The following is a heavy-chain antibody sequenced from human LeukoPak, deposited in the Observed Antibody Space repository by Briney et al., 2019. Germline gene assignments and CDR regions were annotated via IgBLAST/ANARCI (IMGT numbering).Heavy chain of an antibody. J-gene: IGHJ5*02. CDR2: INHSGST. CDR1: GGSFSGYC. D-gene: IGHD2-2*01. CDR3: ARDQLYCSSSSCRNLGWFDP. Sequence: SETLSLTCAVYGGSFSGYCWSWIRQPPGKGLEWIGEINHSGSTNYNPSLKSRVTISIDTPKNQFSLRLISVTAADTAVYYCARDQLYCSSSSCRNLGWFDPWGQGTLVTVSS. V-gene: IGHV4-34*01.